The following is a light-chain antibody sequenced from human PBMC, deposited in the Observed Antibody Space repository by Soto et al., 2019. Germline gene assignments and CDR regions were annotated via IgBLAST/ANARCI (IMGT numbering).Light chain of an antibody. CDR3: QQRTRWLMT. J-gene: IGKJ5*01. CDR1: QNLHSF. V-gene: IGKV3-11*01. CDR2: DGS. Sequence: IMLTHSPATLSVTPEERVTLSCRASQNLHSFLNWYQQRPGQAPRPLIYDGSKGPAGVPDRISGDGSGTDYTLTISSLEPEDFAVYCCQQRTRWLMTFGQGTRLEI.